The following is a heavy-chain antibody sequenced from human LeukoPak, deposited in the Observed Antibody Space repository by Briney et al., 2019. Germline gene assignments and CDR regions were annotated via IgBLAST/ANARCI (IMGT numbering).Heavy chain of an antibody. Sequence: GGSLRLSCAASGFTFSSYAMSWVRQVPGKGLEWVSVISGSGDNTYYANSVKGRFTISRDNSKNTLYLQMSSLRAEDTAVYYCAKEFNRGLPDYWGQGTLVTVPS. CDR3: AKEFNRGLPDY. V-gene: IGHV3-23*01. CDR2: ISGSGDNT. CDR1: GFTFSSYA. J-gene: IGHJ4*02. D-gene: IGHD2-21*01.